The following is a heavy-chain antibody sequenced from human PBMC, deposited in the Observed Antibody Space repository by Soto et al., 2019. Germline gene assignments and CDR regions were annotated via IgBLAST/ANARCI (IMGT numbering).Heavy chain of an antibody. Sequence: EVQLVESGGGLVQPGGSLRLSCAASGFTFSSYSMNWVRQAPGKGLEWVSYISSSSSTIYYADSVKGRFTISRDNAKNSLYLQMNSLRDEDTALYYCARDGFDSVEQIPSTPHSYYGMDVWGQGTTVTVSS. CDR1: GFTFSSYS. V-gene: IGHV3-48*02. CDR3: ARDGFDSVEQIPSTPHSYYGMDV. J-gene: IGHJ6*02. D-gene: IGHD3-22*01. CDR2: ISSSSSTI.